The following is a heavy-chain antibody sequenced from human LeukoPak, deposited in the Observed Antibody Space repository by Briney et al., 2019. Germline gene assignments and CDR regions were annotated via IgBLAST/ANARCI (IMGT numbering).Heavy chain of an antibody. CDR2: INEVGTKE. D-gene: IGHD3-10*01. CDR1: GFIFSDYW. Sequence: GGSLRLSCAASGFIFSDYWMNWVRQVPGKGLGWVANINEVGTKEDYVDSVRGRFTISRDNTNNTMYLQMNSLRAEDTALYYCAPRESSMARTFWGQGTLVTVSS. J-gene: IGHJ4*02. CDR3: APRESSMARTF. V-gene: IGHV3-7*01.